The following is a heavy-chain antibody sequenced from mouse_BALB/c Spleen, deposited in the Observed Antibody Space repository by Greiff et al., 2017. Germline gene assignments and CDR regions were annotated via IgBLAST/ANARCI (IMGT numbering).Heavy chain of an antibody. Sequence: VQLQQSGAELVKPGASVKLSCTASGFNIKDTYMHWVKQRPEQGLEWIGRIDPANGNTKYDPKFQGKATITADTSSNTAYLQLSSLTSEDTAVYYCARDYYGSREAMDYWGQGTSVTVSS. CDR2: IDPANGNT. CDR1: GFNIKDTY. D-gene: IGHD1-1*01. CDR3: ARDYYGSREAMDY. J-gene: IGHJ4*01. V-gene: IGHV14-3*02.